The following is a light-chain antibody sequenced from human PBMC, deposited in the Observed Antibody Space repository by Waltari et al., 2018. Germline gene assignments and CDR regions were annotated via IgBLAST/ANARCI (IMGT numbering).Light chain of an antibody. CDR3: QQYNSYPRT. CDR2: QAS. CDR1: QSVSTW. Sequence: DIRMTQSPSTLSAFVGDRVTITCRASQSVSTWLAWYQQRPGKAPKLLIYQASSLESGVPSRFSGSGSGTEFTLTISSLQPDDFATYSCQQYNSYPRTLGQGTKVEI. J-gene: IGKJ1*01. V-gene: IGKV1-5*03.